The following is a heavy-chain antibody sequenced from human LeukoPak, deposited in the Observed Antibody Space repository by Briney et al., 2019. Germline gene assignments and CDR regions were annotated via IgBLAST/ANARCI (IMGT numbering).Heavy chain of an antibody. CDR1: GLTVSSNS. CDR3: ARRAGAYSHPYDY. CDR2: IYSGGST. Sequence: GGSLRRSCTASGLTVSSNSMSWVRQAPGKGLEWVSFIYSGGSTYYADSVKGRFTISRDNSKNTLYLQMNSLRADDTAVYYCARRAGAYSHPYDYWGQGTLVTVSS. J-gene: IGHJ4*02. V-gene: IGHV3-53*01. D-gene: IGHD4/OR15-4a*01.